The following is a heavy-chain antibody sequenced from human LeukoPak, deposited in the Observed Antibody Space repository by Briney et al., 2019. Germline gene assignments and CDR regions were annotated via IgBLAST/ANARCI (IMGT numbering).Heavy chain of an antibody. Sequence: GGSLRLSCAASGFTFSDYYMSWIRQAPGKGLEWVSAISGSGGSTYYADSVKGRFTISRDNSKNTLYLQMNSLRAEDTAVYYCAKLTMITFGGVIVPFDYWGQGTLVTVSS. CDR1: GFTFSDYY. J-gene: IGHJ4*02. V-gene: IGHV3-23*01. CDR3: AKLTMITFGGVIVPFDY. CDR2: ISGSGGST. D-gene: IGHD3-16*02.